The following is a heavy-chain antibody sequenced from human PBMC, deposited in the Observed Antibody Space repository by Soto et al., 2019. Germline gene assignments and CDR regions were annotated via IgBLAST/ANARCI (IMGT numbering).Heavy chain of an antibody. J-gene: IGHJ5*02. CDR3: GRGSALNGFDR. CDR1: GYTFTSYA. Sequence: QVQLVQSGAEVKKPGASVKGSCKASGYTFTSYAMHWVRQAPGQRLEWMRWTNAGNGNTKYSLKFQGRVTITRYTSASAAHMELSSLRSADTYEYYFGRGSALNGFDRWGQGTLVTVSS. V-gene: IGHV1-3*01. D-gene: IGHD3-10*01. CDR2: TNAGNGNT.